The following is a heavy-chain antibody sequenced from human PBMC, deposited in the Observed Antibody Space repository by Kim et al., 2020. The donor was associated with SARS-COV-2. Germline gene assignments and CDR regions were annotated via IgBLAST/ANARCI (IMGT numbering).Heavy chain of an antibody. V-gene: IGHV4-59*13. CDR3: ARGIAAHPGDWFDP. D-gene: IGHD6-13*01. J-gene: IGHJ5*02. Sequence: SETLSLTCTVSGGSISSYYWSWIRQPPGKGLEWIGYIYYSGSTNYNPSLKSRVTISVDTSKNQFSLKLSSVTAADTAVYYCARGIAAHPGDWFDPWGQGTLVTVSS. CDR2: IYYSGST. CDR1: GGSISSYY.